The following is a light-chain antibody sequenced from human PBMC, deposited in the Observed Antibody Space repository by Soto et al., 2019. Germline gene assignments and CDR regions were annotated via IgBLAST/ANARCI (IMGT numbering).Light chain of an antibody. J-gene: IGKJ4*01. V-gene: IGKV3D-15*01. Sequence: EIVLTQSPVTLSLSPGEKATLSCRASQVIMSNYLAWYQQKPGQAPSLLIYGASARATGIPDRFAGSGSGTDFTLTISSLQSEDFAAYYCQQYNNWPLTSGGGTKVDIK. CDR2: GAS. CDR3: QQYNNWPLT. CDR1: QVIMSN.